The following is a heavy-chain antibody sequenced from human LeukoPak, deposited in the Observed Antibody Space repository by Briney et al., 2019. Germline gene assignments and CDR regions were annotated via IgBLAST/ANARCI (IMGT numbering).Heavy chain of an antibody. CDR2: ISGSGGGT. Sequence: GGSLRLSCAASGFTFSSYAMSWVRQAAGKGLEWVSGISGSGGGTYNADSVKGRFTISRDNSKNTMCLQMNSLRAEDTAVYYCAKNGVNYWYFDLWGRGTLVTVSS. CDR3: AKNGVNYWYFDL. CDR1: GFTFSSYA. J-gene: IGHJ2*01. V-gene: IGHV3-23*01. D-gene: IGHD2-8*01.